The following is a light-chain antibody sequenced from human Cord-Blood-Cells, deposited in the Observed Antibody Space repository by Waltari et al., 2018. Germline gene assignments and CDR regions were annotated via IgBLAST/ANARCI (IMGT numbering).Light chain of an antibody. CDR2: KAP. V-gene: IGKV1-5*03. CDR1: QSISSW. Sequence: DIHMPQSPPTLSASLGDRVTITCRASQSISSWLAWYQQNPGKAPKLLIYKAPSLESGVPSRFSGSGSGTEFTLTISSLQPDDCATYYCQQSNSYSWTFGQGTKVEIK. J-gene: IGKJ1*01. CDR3: QQSNSYSWT.